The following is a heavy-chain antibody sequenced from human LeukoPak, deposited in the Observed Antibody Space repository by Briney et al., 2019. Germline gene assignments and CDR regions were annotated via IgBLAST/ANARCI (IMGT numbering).Heavy chain of an antibody. Sequence: GGSLRLSCAASGFTFSSYAMSGVRQAPGKGLEWVSGISVSGGGTYSAAPVKGRFTISRDNSKNTLYLQMNSLRAEDTAVYYCAKGRVWGSYPPNDAFDIWGQGTMVTVSS. CDR1: GFTFSSYA. V-gene: IGHV3-23*01. J-gene: IGHJ3*02. CDR2: ISVSGGGT. CDR3: AKGRVWGSYPPNDAFDI. D-gene: IGHD3-16*02.